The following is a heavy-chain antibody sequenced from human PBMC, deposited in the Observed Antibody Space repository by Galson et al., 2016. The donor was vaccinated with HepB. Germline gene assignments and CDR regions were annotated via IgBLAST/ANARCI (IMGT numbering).Heavy chain of an antibody. V-gene: IGHV3-21*01. Sequence: SLRLSCAVSGITFRSYTMNWVRQAPGKGLEWVSSISDGSSYIYYADSVRGRFTISRDNAKNSLYLQMNSLRAEDTAVYYCASRHSGWYYFDYWGQGTLVTVSS. D-gene: IGHD6-19*01. CDR3: ASRHSGWYYFDY. CDR2: ISDGSSYI. J-gene: IGHJ4*02. CDR1: GITFRSYT.